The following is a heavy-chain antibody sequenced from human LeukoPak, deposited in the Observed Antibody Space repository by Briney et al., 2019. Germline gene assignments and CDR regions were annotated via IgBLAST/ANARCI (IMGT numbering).Heavy chain of an antibody. CDR2: IYYSGST. Sequence: SETLSLTCTVSGGSISSYYWSWIRQPPGEGLEWIGYIYYSGSTNYNPSLKSRVTISVDTSKNQFSLKLSSVTAADTAVYHCARCLGHYDSSVGYWGQGTLVTVSS. D-gene: IGHD3-22*01. V-gene: IGHV4-59*01. J-gene: IGHJ4*02. CDR3: ARCLGHYDSSVGY. CDR1: GGSISSYY.